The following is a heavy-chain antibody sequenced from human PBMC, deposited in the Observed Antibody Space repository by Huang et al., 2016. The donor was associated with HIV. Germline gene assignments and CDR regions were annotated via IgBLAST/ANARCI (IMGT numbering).Heavy chain of an antibody. V-gene: IGHV3-30*18. CDR2: KSYDGSNK. CDR3: AKQDYYGSGTRNYFDY. J-gene: IGHJ4*02. Sequence: QVQLVESGGGVVQPGRSLRLSCAASGFPFSSYGMHWVRQAPGKGLEWVAIKSYDGSNKYYADYVKGRFTSSRDNSKNTLYLQMNSLRPEDTAVYYCAKQDYYGSGTRNYFDYWGQGALVTVSS. CDR1: GFPFSSYG. D-gene: IGHD3-10*01.